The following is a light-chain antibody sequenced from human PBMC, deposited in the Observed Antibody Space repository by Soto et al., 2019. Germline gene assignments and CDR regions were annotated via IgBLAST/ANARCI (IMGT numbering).Light chain of an antibody. J-gene: IGLJ1*01. Sequence: QSALTQPRSVSGSPGQSVTISCTGTSSDVGAYNYVSWYQQHPGKVPKLMIYDVSKRPSGAPDRFSGSKSGNTASLSISGLQAEDEADYYCCSYTGTYTAYVFGIRTKVT. CDR1: SSDVGAYNY. CDR2: DVS. CDR3: CSYTGTYTAYV. V-gene: IGLV2-11*01.